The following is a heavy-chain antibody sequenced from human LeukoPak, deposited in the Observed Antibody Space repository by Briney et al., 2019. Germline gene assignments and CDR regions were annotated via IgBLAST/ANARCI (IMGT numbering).Heavy chain of an antibody. CDR1: GYTFTSYG. CDR2: ISAYNGNT. D-gene: IGHD3-10*01. J-gene: IGHJ4*02. Sequence: GASVKVSCKASGYTFTSYGISWVRQAPGQGLEWMGWISAYNGNTNYAQKLQGRVTMTTDTSTSTAYMELRSLRSDDTAVYYCASLDYYGSGSYYRSYWGQGTLVTVSS. V-gene: IGHV1-18*01. CDR3: ASLDYYGSGSYYRSY.